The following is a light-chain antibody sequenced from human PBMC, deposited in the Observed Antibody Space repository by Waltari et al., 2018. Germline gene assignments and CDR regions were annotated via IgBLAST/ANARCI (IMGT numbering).Light chain of an antibody. CDR3: QQHHEIQT. V-gene: IGKV1-33*01. CDR2: DAS. CDR1: QDISKY. Sequence: DIQMTQSPSSLSASVGDRVTITCQASQDISKYLNWYQHKSGKAPKLLIYDASNLERGVPSRFRGYGSGTNFTFSISSLQPEDFATYFCQQHHEIQTFGQGTKLDIK. J-gene: IGKJ2*01.